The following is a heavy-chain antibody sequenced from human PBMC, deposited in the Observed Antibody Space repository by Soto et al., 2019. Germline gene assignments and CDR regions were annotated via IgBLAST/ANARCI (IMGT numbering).Heavy chain of an antibody. V-gene: IGHV1-3*05. D-gene: IGHD3-22*01. J-gene: IGHJ4*02. Sequence: QVQLVQSGAEEKKPGASVKVSCKASGYTFTSYAMHWVRQAPGQRLEWMGWINAGNGNTKYSQEFQGRVTITRDTSASTAYMELNSLRSEDTAVYYCAWSSSYYFIDDYWGQGTLVTVSS. CDR3: AWSSSYYFIDDY. CDR2: INAGNGNT. CDR1: GYTFTSYA.